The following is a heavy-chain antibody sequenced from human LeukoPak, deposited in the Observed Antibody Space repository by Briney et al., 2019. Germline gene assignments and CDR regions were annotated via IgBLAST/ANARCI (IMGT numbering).Heavy chain of an antibody. CDR2: INGDGSSA. V-gene: IGHV3-74*01. J-gene: IGHJ4*02. CDR1: GFTFRSYW. CDR3: ARGHSNSPFLY. Sequence: TGGSLRLSCEASGFTFRSYWMHWVRQAPGKGLVWVSRINGDGSSASYADSVKGRFTISRDNAKNTVYLQMTSLRAEDTAVYYCARGHSNSPFLYWGQGTLVTVSS. D-gene: IGHD6-6*01.